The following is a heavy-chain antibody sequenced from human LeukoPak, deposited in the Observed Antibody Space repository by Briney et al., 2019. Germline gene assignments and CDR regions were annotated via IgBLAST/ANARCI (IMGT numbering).Heavy chain of an antibody. J-gene: IGHJ4*02. CDR3: AREGVDIVLIFG. D-gene: IGHD2-8*01. V-gene: IGHV3-48*03. Sequence: GGSLTLSCAASGFTFSSYEMNWVRQAPGKGLEWVSYISRSGKNIFYADSVKGRFTISRDKAKNSLYLQMNSLRGEDTAVYYCAREGVDIVLIFGWGQGTLVTVSS. CDR1: GFTFSSYE. CDR2: ISRSGKNI.